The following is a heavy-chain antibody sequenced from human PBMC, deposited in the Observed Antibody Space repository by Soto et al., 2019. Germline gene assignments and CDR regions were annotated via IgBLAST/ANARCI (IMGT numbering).Heavy chain of an antibody. V-gene: IGHV3-30-3*01. Sequence: GGSLRLSCAASGFTFSSYAMHWVRQAPGKGLEWVAVISYDGSDKYYADSVKGRFTISRDNSKNTLYLQMNSLRAEDSYVYYCARAQYYLDYWGQGTLVTVSS. CDR2: ISYDGSDK. CDR3: ARAQYYLDY. CDR1: GFTFSSYA. J-gene: IGHJ4*02.